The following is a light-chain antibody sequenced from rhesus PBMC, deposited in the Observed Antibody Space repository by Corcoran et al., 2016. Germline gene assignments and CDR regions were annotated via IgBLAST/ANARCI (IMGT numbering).Light chain of an antibody. CDR2: GAS. V-gene: IGKV3S9*01. CDR1: QSVSIY. CDR3: QQYNDWNT. Sequence: EIVMTQSPATLSLSPGERATLSCRASQSVSIYVAWYQQKPMQAPRLLINGASSRATGNPDRLRGSGYGTDFTLSISSLEPEDLGVYYCQQYNDWNTFGGGTKVEIK. J-gene: IGKJ4*01.